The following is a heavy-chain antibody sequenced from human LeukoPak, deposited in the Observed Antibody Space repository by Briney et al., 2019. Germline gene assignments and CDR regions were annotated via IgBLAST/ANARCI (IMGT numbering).Heavy chain of an antibody. CDR2: IYYSGST. CDR1: GASISSYY. J-gene: IGHJ4*02. Sequence: PSETLSLTCTVSGASISSYYWGWIRQPPGKGLEWIGSIYYSGSTYYNPSLKSRVTISVDTSKNQFSLKLSSVTAADTAVYYCARHTAMDPNPDYWGQGTLVTVSS. V-gene: IGHV4-39*01. CDR3: ARHTAMDPNPDY. D-gene: IGHD5-18*01.